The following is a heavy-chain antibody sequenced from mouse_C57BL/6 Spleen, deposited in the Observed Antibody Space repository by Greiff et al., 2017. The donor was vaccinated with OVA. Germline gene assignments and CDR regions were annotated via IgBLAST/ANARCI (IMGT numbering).Heavy chain of an antibody. D-gene: IGHD2-3*01. J-gene: IGHJ4*01. CDR3: ARHYDEAMDY. V-gene: IGHV1-82*01. CDR1: GYAFSSSW. Sequence: QVQLQQSGPELVKPGASVKISCKASGYAFSSSWMNWVKQRPGKGLEWIGRIYPGDGDTNYNGKFKGKATLTADKSSSTAYMQLSSLTSEDSAVYFCARHYDEAMDYWGQGTSDTVSS. CDR2: IYPGDGDT.